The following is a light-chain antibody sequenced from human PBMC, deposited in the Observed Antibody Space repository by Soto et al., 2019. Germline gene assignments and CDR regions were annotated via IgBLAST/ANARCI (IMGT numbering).Light chain of an antibody. Sequence: DIQMTQFPSSLSAFVGDRVTLTCRASQSVSNWLAWYQQKPGKAPKLLISEASILESGVPSRFSGSGSGTEFTLTITSLQPEDSASYYCQHYTSYYPAFGQGTKVEI. CDR3: QHYTSYYPA. J-gene: IGKJ1*01. V-gene: IGKV1-5*01. CDR2: EAS. CDR1: QSVSNW.